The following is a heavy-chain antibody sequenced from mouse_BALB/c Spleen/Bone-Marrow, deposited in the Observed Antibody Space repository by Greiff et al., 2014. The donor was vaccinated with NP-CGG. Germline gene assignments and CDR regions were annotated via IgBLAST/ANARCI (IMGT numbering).Heavy chain of an antibody. CDR2: ISSGDSYT. D-gene: IGHD1-1*01. J-gene: IGHJ3*01. CDR1: GISFSTYG. CDR3: AFITTVAY. V-gene: IGHV5-6*01. Sequence: EVHLVESGGDLVKPGGSLKLSCAASGISFSTYGMSWVRQTPDKRLEWVATISSGDSYTYYPDSVKGRFAISRDNAKNTLYLQMSSLKSEDTAMYYCAFITTVAYWGQGTLVTVSA.